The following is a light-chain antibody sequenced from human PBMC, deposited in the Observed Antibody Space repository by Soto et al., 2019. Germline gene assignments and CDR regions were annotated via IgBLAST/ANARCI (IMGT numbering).Light chain of an antibody. Sequence: FVFTPSPATVGLSPGERASLSCRASQSVSSYLAWYQQKPGQAPRLLIYDASNRATGIPARFSGTGSGTDFTLTINNLEPEDFAVYYCQVRTNWSIAFGRGTRLEIK. CDR1: QSVSSY. CDR3: QVRTNWSIA. CDR2: DAS. V-gene: IGKV3-11*01. J-gene: IGKJ5*01.